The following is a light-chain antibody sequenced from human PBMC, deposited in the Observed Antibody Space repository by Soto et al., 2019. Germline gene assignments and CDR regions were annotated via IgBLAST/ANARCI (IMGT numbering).Light chain of an antibody. CDR1: RSVFYSPNSKNY. J-gene: IGKJ2*01. Sequence: DFVMTQSPESLSVSLGERATITCRSSRSVFYSPNSKNYLAWYQQKPGQPIKLLISSASTRESGVPDRFSGSGSGTDVTITIDSLQAEDVALYYCQHYDEFPYTFGPGTNLEIK. CDR3: QHYDEFPYT. V-gene: IGKV4-1*01. CDR2: SAS.